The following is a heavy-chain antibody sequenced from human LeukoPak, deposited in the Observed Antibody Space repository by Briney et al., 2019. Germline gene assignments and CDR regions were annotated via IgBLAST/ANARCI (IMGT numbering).Heavy chain of an antibody. D-gene: IGHD3-22*01. Sequence: GGSLRLSCAASGFTFYDYEMSWVRQAPGKGLEWVSGINWNGARRGYADSVKGRFAISRDNAKNSLCLQMNSLRGEDTALYCCAREGVGYYGSSGPGDAFDIWGQGTMVTVSS. J-gene: IGHJ3*02. CDR3: AREGVGYYGSSGPGDAFDI. CDR2: INWNGARR. CDR1: GFTFYDYE. V-gene: IGHV3-20*04.